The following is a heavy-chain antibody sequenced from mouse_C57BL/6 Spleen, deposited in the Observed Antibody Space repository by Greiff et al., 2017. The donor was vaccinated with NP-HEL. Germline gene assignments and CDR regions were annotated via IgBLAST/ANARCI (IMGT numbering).Heavy chain of an antibody. D-gene: IGHD3-2*02. V-gene: IGHV1-82*01. Sequence: QVQLKESGPELVKPGASVKISCTASGYAFSSSWMNWVKQRPGKGLEWIGRIYPGDGDTNYNGKFKGKATMTADNSSRTAYMPLSSLTTESSAVYFCARSCGSGYYFDYWGQGTTLTVSS. CDR1: GYAFSSSW. CDR2: IYPGDGDT. CDR3: ARSCGSGYYFDY. J-gene: IGHJ2*01.